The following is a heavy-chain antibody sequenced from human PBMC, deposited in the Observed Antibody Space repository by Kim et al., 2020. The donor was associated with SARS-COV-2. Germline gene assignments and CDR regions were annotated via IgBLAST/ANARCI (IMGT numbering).Heavy chain of an antibody. Sequence: GESLKISCQDSAYKFSSYWIAWVRQMPGKGLEWMASIYPGDSATIYSPSFEGQVTISADKSSGVAYLQWNSLKASDTAKYFCAGGAFGSYGMDAWGQGTTVTVSS. V-gene: IGHV5-51*01. CDR2: IYPGDSAT. CDR1: AYKFSSYW. J-gene: IGHJ6*02. D-gene: IGHD3-10*01. CDR3: AGGAFGSYGMDA.